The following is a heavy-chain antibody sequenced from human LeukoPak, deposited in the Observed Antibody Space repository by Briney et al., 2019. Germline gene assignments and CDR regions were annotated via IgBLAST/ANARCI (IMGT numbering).Heavy chain of an antibody. J-gene: IGHJ6*02. V-gene: IGHV1-2*04. CDR3: ARDRGTPVLPLGGMDV. CDR1: GYTFTGYY. D-gene: IGHD2-15*01. Sequence: ASVKVSCKASGYTFTGYYMHWVRQAPGQGLEWMGWINPNSGGTNYAQKFQGWVTMTRDTSISTAYMELSRLRSDDTAVYYCARDRGTPVLPLGGMDVWGQGTTVTVSS. CDR2: INPNSGGT.